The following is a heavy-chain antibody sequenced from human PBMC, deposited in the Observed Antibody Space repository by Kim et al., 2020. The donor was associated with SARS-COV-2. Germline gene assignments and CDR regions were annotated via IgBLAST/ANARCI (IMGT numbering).Heavy chain of an antibody. D-gene: IGHD5-12*01. Sequence: GGSLRLSCAASGFTFSSYGMHWVRQAPGKGLEWVAVIWYDGSNKYYADSVKGRFTISRDNSKNTLYLQMNSLRAEDTAVYYCGVEGWLQLPFDYWGQGTLVTVSS. CDR1: GFTFSSYG. CDR2: IWYDGSNK. V-gene: IGHV3-33*01. CDR3: GVEGWLQLPFDY. J-gene: IGHJ4*02.